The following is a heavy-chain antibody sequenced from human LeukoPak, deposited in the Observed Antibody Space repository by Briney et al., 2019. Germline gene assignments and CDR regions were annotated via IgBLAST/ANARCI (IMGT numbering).Heavy chain of an antibody. CDR3: ARGNYDILTGDVNYYYGVDV. CDR1: GYTFTSYY. D-gene: IGHD3-9*01. CDR2: INPSGGST. Sequence: ASVKVSCKASGYTFTSYYMHWVRQAPGQGLEWMGIINPSGGSTSYAQKFQGRVTMTRDTSTSTVYMELSSLRSEDTAVYYCARGNYDILTGDVNYYYGVDVWGQGTTVTVSS. J-gene: IGHJ6*02. V-gene: IGHV1-46*01.